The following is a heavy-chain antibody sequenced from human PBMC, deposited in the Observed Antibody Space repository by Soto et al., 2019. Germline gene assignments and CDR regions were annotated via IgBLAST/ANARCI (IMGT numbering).Heavy chain of an antibody. Sequence: QVQLVQSGAEVKSPGASVKVSCKASGYTFTSYDINWVRQATGQGFEWMGWMNPKSGGTRYIQKFQGRVTMTRDTTISTAYMELSSLTSEDTAVYYCARGPTGLSDYCGQGTLVTVSS. CDR3: ARGPTGLSDY. V-gene: IGHV1-8*01. CDR2: MNPKSGGT. J-gene: IGHJ4*02. CDR1: GYTFTSYD. D-gene: IGHD2-21*02.